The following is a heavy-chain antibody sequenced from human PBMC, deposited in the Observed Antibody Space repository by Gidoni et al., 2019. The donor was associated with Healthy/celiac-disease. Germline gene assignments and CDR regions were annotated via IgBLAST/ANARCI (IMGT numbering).Heavy chain of an antibody. CDR1: GFPFSSYE. V-gene: IGHV3-48*03. CDR3: AFGLVAATPDFDY. Sequence: EVQLVQSLGGLVQPGGSLILSFAASGFPFSSYEMHWVRQAPGKGRVWVSYISSSGSTIYYADSVKGRFTIYRDNAKNSLYLQMNSLRAEDTAVDYCAFGLVAATPDFDYWGQGTLVTVSS. J-gene: IGHJ4*02. D-gene: IGHD2-15*01. CDR2: ISSSGSTI.